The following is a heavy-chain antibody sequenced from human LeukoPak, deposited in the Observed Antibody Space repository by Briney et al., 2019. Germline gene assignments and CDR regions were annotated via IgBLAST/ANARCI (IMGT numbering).Heavy chain of an antibody. CDR3: VRGSVAAYTSPFDY. J-gene: IGHJ4*02. CDR1: GFTFSNHW. V-gene: IGHV3-74*01. D-gene: IGHD6-19*01. CDR2: VNSDGRSV. Sequence: GGSLRLSCAASGFTFSNHWMHWVRQAPGKGLVWVSLVNSDGRSVNYADFVKGRFTISRDNAKNTLYLQMTSLRVEDTAVYYCVRGSVAAYTSPFDYWGQGTLVTVSS.